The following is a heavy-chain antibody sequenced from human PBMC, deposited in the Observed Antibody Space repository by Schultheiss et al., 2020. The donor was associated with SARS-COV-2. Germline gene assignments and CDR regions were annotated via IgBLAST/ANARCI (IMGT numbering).Heavy chain of an antibody. D-gene: IGHD2-21*01. V-gene: IGHV3-23*01. J-gene: IGHJ4*02. CDR2: ISGSGDNT. CDR1: GLTVSNNY. Sequence: GGSLRLSCAASGLTVSNNYMTWVRQAPGKGLEWVSTISGSGDNTYYADSVKGRFTISRDSSKNTLSLQMNSLTAEDTATYFCARSPPLVTAYFDAWGQGTLVTVSS. CDR3: ARSPPLVTAYFDA.